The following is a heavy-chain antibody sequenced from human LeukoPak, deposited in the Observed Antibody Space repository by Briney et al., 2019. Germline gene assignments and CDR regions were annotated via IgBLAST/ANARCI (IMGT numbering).Heavy chain of an antibody. J-gene: IGHJ3*02. Sequence: GASVKVSCKASGYTFTGYYLHWVRQAPGQGLEWIGWINPNNGCTNYAQMFHGRVTMTRDTSINTAYTEMSRLKSDDTAVYYCARVAGRSDDFDIWGQGTMVTVSS. CDR1: GYTFTGYY. V-gene: IGHV1-2*02. CDR2: INPNNGCT. CDR3: ARVAGRSDDFDI. D-gene: IGHD1-26*01.